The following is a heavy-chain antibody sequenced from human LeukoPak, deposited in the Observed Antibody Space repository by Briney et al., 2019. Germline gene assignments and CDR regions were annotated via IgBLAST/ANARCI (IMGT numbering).Heavy chain of an antibody. J-gene: IGHJ4*02. V-gene: IGHV3-23*01. D-gene: IGHD3-3*01. CDR1: GFTFSDHY. Sequence: GGSLRLSCAASGFTFSDHYMDWVRQAPGKGLEWVSAISGSGGSTYYADSVKGRFTISRDNSKNTLYLQMNSLRAEDTAVYYCAKDPRTKYDFWSGYFVDYWGQGTLVTVSS. CDR2: ISGSGGST. CDR3: AKDPRTKYDFWSGYFVDY.